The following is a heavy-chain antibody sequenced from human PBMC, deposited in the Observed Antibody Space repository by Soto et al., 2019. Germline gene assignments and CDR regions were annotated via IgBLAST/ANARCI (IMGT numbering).Heavy chain of an antibody. J-gene: IGHJ3*02. V-gene: IGHV1-2*02. Sequence: QLHLVQSGAVVKKPGASVTVSCSASGYPVTAYYMHWVRQAPGRGLEWMGGINPATGAAKYTQRFQGRVTMTRDTSMSTVFMGLSGLTSEDTAVFYCARGGGVGVAGSAAFDMWGQGTVVTVSS. CDR3: ARGGGVGVAGSAAFDM. CDR2: INPATGAA. CDR1: GYPVTAYY. D-gene: IGHD3-3*01.